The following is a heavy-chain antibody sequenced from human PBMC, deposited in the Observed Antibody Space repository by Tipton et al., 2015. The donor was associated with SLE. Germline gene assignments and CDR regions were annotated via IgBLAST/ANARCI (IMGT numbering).Heavy chain of an antibody. V-gene: IGHV4-38-2*02. CDR2: IYHSGST. J-gene: IGHJ3*02. CDR1: GYSISSGYY. CDR3: ARDRRGRFTGGATTVGAFDI. D-gene: IGHD1-26*01. Sequence: TLSLTCAVSGYSISSGYYWGWIRQPPGKGLEWIGSIYHSGSTYYNPSLKSRVTISVDTSKNQFSLKLSSVTAADTAVYYCARDRRGRFTGGATTVGAFDIWGQGTMVTVSS.